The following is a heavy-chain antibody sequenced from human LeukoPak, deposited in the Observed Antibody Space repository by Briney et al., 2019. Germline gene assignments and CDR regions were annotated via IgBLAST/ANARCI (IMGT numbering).Heavy chain of an antibody. CDR1: GFTFTNSW. Sequence: PGGSLRLSCAASGFTFTNSWMAWVRQAPGKGLKWVANIKQDGSTEHYVDSLKGRFTISRDNPKNSLYLQMNSLRADDTSVYYCARDTDGSLDYWGQGILVTVAS. J-gene: IGHJ4*02. D-gene: IGHD1-26*01. V-gene: IGHV3-7*01. CDR3: ARDTDGSLDY. CDR2: IKQDGSTE.